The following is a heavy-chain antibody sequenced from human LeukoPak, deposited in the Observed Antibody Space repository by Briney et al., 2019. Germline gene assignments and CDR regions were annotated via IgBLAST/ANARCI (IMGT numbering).Heavy chain of an antibody. J-gene: IGHJ4*02. CDR1: GLTFSSHW. CDR3: AKEGDFYDILTDY. D-gene: IGHD3-9*01. CDR2: ISGSGGST. V-gene: IGHV3-23*01. Sequence: PGGSLRLSCAASGLTFSSHWMHWVRQAPGKGLEWVSGISGSGGSTYYADSVKGRFTISRDNSKNTLYLQMNSLRAEDTAVYYCAKEGDFYDILTDYWGQGTLVTVSS.